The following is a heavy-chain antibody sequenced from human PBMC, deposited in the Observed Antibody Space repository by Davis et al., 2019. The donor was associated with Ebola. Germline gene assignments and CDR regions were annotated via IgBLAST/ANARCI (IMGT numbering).Heavy chain of an antibody. CDR1: GYTFTSYY. V-gene: IGHV1-46*01. Sequence: ASVKVSCKASGYTFTSYYMHWVRQAPGQGLEWMGIINPSGGSTSYAQKFQGRVTMTRDTSTSTVYMELRSLRSDDTAVYYCARRSTMIVAHFDYWGQGTLVTVSS. CDR3: ARRSTMIVAHFDY. D-gene: IGHD3-22*01. CDR2: INPSGGST. J-gene: IGHJ4*02.